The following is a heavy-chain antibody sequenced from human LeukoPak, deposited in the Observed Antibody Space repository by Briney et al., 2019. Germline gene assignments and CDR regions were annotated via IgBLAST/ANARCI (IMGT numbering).Heavy chain of an antibody. CDR1: GGSISSYY. J-gene: IGHJ5*02. Sequence: SETLSLTCTVSGGSISSYYWSWIRQPPGKGLEWIGYIYYSGSTNYNPSLKSRVTISVDTSKNQFSLKLSSVTAADTAVYYCARDTAAGTNNWFDHWGQGTLVTVSS. CDR2: IYYSGST. CDR3: ARDTAAGTNNWFDH. V-gene: IGHV4-59*01. D-gene: IGHD6-13*01.